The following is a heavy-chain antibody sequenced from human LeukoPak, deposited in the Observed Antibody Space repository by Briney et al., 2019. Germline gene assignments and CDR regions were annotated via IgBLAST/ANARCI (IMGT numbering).Heavy chain of an antibody. Sequence: SQTLSLTCTVSGGSISSGGYYWSWIRQHPGKGLEWIGYIYYSGSTYYNPSLKSRVTISVDTSKNQFSLKLSSVTAADTAVYCCARGGDCSSTSCYLTLSYYYYGMDVWGQGTTVTVSS. D-gene: IGHD2-2*01. V-gene: IGHV4-31*03. CDR1: GGSISSGGYY. CDR3: ARGGDCSSTSCYLTLSYYYYGMDV. CDR2: IYYSGST. J-gene: IGHJ6*02.